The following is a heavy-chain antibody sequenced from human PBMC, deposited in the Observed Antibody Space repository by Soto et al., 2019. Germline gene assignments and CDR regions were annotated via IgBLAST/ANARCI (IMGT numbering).Heavy chain of an antibody. CDR1: GFTFSSHW. Sequence: EVQLSESGGGLVQPGGSLRLSCAASGFTFSSHWMHWVRQGPGKGLVWVSRINSDGSRTNYADSVKGRFTISRDNAKNTLYLQMNSVRAEDTPVYYCTRSPFDYWGQRTLVTVSS. CDR2: INSDGSRT. CDR3: TRSPFDY. V-gene: IGHV3-74*01. J-gene: IGHJ4*02.